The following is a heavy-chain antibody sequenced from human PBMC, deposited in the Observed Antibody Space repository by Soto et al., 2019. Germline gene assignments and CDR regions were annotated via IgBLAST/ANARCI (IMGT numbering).Heavy chain of an antibody. CDR1: GFSFSSYR. Sequence: EVQLVESGGGLVQPGGSLRLSCAGSGFSFSSYRMSWVRQAPGKGLELVANINQDGGEKYYVDSVRGRFTISRDNVKNSLFLQMDGLRAEDTALYYCAKNPPPYSGSGSYSWIFDHWGQGTLVTVSS. CDR3: AKNPPPYSGSGSYSWIFDH. J-gene: IGHJ4*02. CDR2: INQDGGEK. V-gene: IGHV3-7*03. D-gene: IGHD1-26*01.